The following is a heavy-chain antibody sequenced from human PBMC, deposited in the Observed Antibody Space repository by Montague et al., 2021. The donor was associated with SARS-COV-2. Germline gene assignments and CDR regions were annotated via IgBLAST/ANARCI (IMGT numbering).Heavy chain of an antibody. J-gene: IGHJ4*02. CDR3: ATPMGFKWELPHY. V-gene: IGHV1-2*02. D-gene: IGHD1-26*01. Sequence: SVKVSCKASAYSFAAYYIHWVRQAPGQGLEWMGWINPTTGGRKSAETFQGRLTLTRDTSMGIAYMELKYLTFDDTAVYYCATPMGFKWELPHYRGQGSPVTVSS. CDR1: AYSFAAYY. CDR2: INPTTGGR.